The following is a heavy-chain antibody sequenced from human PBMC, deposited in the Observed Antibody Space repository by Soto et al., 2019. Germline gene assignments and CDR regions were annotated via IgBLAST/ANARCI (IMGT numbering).Heavy chain of an antibody. D-gene: IGHD5-18*01. CDR2: IYYSGST. CDR3: ARSVFYSYGPYYYYYMDV. CDR1: GGSISSYY. J-gene: IGHJ6*03. Sequence: SETLSLTCTVSGGSISSYYWSWIRQPPGKGLEWIGYIYYSGSTNYNPSLKSRVTISVDTSKNQFSLKLSSVTAADTAVYYCARSVFYSYGPYYYYYMDVWGKGTTVTVSS. V-gene: IGHV4-59*01.